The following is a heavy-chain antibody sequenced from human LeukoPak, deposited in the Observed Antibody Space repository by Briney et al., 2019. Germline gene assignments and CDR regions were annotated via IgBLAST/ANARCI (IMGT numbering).Heavy chain of an antibody. CDR1: GFTVSSNY. D-gene: IGHD2-2*02. CDR2: ISGSGGST. V-gene: IGHV3-23*01. Sequence: GGSLRLSCAASGFTVSSNYMSWVRQAPGKGLEWVSAISGSGGSTYYADSVKGRFTISRDNSKNTLYLQMNSLRAEDTAVYYCAKRGYCSSTSCYKTLWYYYMDVWGKGTPVTVSS. CDR3: AKRGYCSSTSCYKTLWYYYMDV. J-gene: IGHJ6*03.